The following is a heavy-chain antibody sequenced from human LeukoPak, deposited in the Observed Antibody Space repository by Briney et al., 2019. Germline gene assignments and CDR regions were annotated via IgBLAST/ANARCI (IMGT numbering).Heavy chain of an antibody. CDR3: ARDSPDSSNSLGFDY. V-gene: IGHV1-18*01. J-gene: IGHJ4*02. CDR1: GYIFTSYG. CDR2: ISAYNGNT. D-gene: IGHD6-13*01. Sequence: ASVKVSCKASGYIFTSYGSSWVRQAPGQGLEWMGWISAYNGNTNYAQKLQGRVTMTTNTSTRTAHMQLRILRSDDTAIYYCARDSPDSSNSLGFDYWGQGTLVTVSS.